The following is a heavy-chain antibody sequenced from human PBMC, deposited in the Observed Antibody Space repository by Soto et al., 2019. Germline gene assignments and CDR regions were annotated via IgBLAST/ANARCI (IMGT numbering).Heavy chain of an antibody. CDR3: VKDWSSYRAGFWYFDL. CDR2: ISPIFGTA. V-gene: IGHV1-69*06. D-gene: IGHD3-3*01. CDR1: GGTFRSNS. Sequence: QVQLVQSGAEVKKPGSSVKVSCKASGGTFRSNSISWVRQAPGQGPEWMGGISPIFGTATYAQEFQDRLTITADKSTSTAYMELTNLRSDDTALYYCVKDWSSYRAGFWYFDLWGRGTLVTVSS. J-gene: IGHJ2*01.